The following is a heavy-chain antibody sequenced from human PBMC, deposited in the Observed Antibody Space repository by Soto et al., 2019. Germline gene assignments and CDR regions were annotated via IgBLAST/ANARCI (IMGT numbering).Heavy chain of an antibody. J-gene: IGHJ4*02. V-gene: IGHV3-66*01. D-gene: IGHD6-13*01. CDR1: GFTVSSYY. CDR3: GRVQSSSYHYFDY. Sequence: GGSLRLSCAASGFTVSSYYMSWVRQAPGKGLEWVSVSYSAGSADFADSVKGRFTISRDNSKNTLYLQMSSLRAEDTAVYYCGRVQSSSYHYFDYWGQGTLVTVSS. CDR2: SYSAGSA.